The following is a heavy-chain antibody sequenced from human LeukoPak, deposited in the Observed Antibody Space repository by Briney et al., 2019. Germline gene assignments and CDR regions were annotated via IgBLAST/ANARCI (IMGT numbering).Heavy chain of an antibody. Sequence: GGSLRLSCAASGFXFSSYAISWVRQAPGKGLEWVSAISGSGGNTYYADSVKGRFTISRDNSKNTLYLQMNSLRADDTAVYYCATAYSSGWYGAFDIWGQGTMVTVSS. CDR3: ATAYSSGWYGAFDI. CDR1: GFXFSSYA. V-gene: IGHV3-23*01. D-gene: IGHD6-19*01. CDR2: ISGSGGNT. J-gene: IGHJ3*02.